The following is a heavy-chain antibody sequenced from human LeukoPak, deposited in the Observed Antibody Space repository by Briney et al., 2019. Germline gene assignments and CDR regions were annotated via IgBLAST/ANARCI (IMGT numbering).Heavy chain of an antibody. CDR3: ARVTNVVVPAADYYYYMDV. CDR2: ISSSSSYI. J-gene: IGHJ6*03. V-gene: IGHV3-21*01. CDR1: GFTFSSYS. Sequence: GGSLRPSCAASGFTFSSYSMNWVRQAPGKGLEWVSSISSSSSYIYYADSVKGRFTISRDNAKNSLYLQMNSLRAEDTAVYYCARVTNVVVPAADYYYYMDVWGKGTTVTVSS. D-gene: IGHD2-2*01.